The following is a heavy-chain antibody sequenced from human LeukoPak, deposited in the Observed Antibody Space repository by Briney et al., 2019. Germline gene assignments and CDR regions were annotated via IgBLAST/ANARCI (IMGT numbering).Heavy chain of an antibody. CDR2: INPNSGGT. CDR1: GYTFTSYY. Sequence: ASVKVSCKASGYTFTSYYMHWVRQAPGQGLEWMGWINPNSGGTNYAQKLQGRVTMTRDTSISTAYMELSRLRSDDTAVYYCSTTGTTRGAFDIWGQGTMVTVSS. CDR3: STTGTTRGAFDI. J-gene: IGHJ3*02. D-gene: IGHD1-1*01. V-gene: IGHV1-2*02.